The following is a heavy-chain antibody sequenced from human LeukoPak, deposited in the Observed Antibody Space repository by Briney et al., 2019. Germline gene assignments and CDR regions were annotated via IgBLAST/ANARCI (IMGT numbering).Heavy chain of an antibody. J-gene: IGHJ4*02. CDR1: GYTLTELS. CDR2: FDPEDGET. Sequence: ASVKVSCKVSGYTLTELSMHWVRQAPGKGLEWMGGFDPEDGETIYAQKFQGRVTMTEDTSTDTAYMELSSLRSEDTAVYYCATRLHYYGSGSYFDYWGQGTLVTVSS. CDR3: ATRLHYYGSGSYFDY. D-gene: IGHD3-10*01. V-gene: IGHV1-24*01.